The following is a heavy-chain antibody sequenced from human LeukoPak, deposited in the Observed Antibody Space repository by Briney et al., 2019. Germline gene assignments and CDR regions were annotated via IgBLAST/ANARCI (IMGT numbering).Heavy chain of an antibody. J-gene: IGHJ4*02. CDR2: ISSSGSTI. D-gene: IGHD6-13*01. Sequence: GGSLRLSCAASGFTFSDYHMSWIRQAPGKGLEWVSYISSSGSTIYYADSVKGRFTISRDNAKNSPYLQMNSLRAEDTAVYYCARDSSSWYYYFDYWGQGTLVTVSS. CDR1: GFTFSDYH. CDR3: ARDSSSWYYYFDY. V-gene: IGHV3-11*01.